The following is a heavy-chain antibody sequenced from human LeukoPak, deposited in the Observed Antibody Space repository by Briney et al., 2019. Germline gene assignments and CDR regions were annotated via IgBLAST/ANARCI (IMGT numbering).Heavy chain of an antibody. V-gene: IGHV6-1*01. J-gene: IGHJ4*02. CDR2: TYYRSRWGN. Sequence: SQTLSLTCAISGDSVSNNIATWNWVRQSPSRGLKWLGRTYYRSRWGNDYAISVKSRITINPDTSRNEFSLQLKSVTPEDTAVYYCVRDSDDYYWALDFWGQGTPVTVSS. CDR1: GDSVSNNIAT. D-gene: IGHD3-10*01. CDR3: VRDSDDYYWALDF.